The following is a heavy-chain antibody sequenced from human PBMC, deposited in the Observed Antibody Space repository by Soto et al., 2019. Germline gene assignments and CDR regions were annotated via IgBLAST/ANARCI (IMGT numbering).Heavy chain of an antibody. Sequence: SLXISCAASGFTFSDYAMHWVRQAPGKGLEWVAVIWHDGSNKYYADSVKGRFTISRDNSKNTLYLQMNRMRVEDTAVYYCTRPALLVTTFDYWGQGILVTVSS. D-gene: IGHD4-17*01. V-gene: IGHV3-33*01. CDR3: TRPALLVTTFDY. CDR1: GFTFSDYA. CDR2: IWHDGSNK. J-gene: IGHJ4*02.